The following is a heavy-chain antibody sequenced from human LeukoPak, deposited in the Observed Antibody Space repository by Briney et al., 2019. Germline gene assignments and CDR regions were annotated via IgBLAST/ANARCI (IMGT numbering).Heavy chain of an antibody. J-gene: IGHJ6*02. CDR1: GGTFSSYA. CDR2: ISAYNGNT. D-gene: IGHD2-2*01. V-gene: IGHV1-18*01. CDR3: ARLNSYCTNTNCYGDLYYYYGMDV. Sequence: ASVKVSCKASGGTFSSYAISWVRQAPGQGLEWMGWISAYNGNTNYAQKVQGRVTMTTDTSTSTAYMELRSLRSDDTAVYYCARLNSYCTNTNCYGDLYYYYGMDVWGQGTTVTVSS.